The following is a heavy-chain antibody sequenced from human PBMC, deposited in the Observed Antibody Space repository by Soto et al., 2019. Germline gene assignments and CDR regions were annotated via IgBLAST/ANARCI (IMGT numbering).Heavy chain of an antibody. CDR2: MNPNSGNT. D-gene: IGHD6-19*01. Sequence: QVQLVQSGAEVKKPGASVKVSCKASGYTFTSYDINWVRQATGQGLEWMGWMNPNSGNTGYAQKFQGRVTMTRNTSISTAYMELSSLRSEDTAVYYCARGPYSSGWFGNDAFDIWGQGTMVTVSS. CDR1: GYTFTSYD. CDR3: ARGPYSSGWFGNDAFDI. J-gene: IGHJ3*02. V-gene: IGHV1-8*01.